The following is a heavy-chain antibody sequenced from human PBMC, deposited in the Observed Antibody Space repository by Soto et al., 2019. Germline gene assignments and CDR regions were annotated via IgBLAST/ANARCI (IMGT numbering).Heavy chain of an antibody. CDR2: ISTNGGST. CDR3: VKGDYYYDSSGSYPSDY. D-gene: IGHD3-22*01. CDR1: GFTFSSYA. Sequence: GGSLRLSCSASGFTFSSYAMHWVRQAPGKGLENVSSISTNGGSTHYADSVKGRFTISRDNSKNTQYLQMSSLRADDTAVYYCVKGDYYYDSSGSYPSDYSGQGILVTLST. V-gene: IGHV3-64D*06. J-gene: IGHJ4*02.